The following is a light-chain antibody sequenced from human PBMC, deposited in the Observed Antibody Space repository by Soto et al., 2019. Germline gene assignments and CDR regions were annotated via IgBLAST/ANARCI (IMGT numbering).Light chain of an antibody. Sequence: QLVLTQSPSASASLGASVKLTCTLNSGHSSYAIAWHQQQPEKGPRYLMRLNSDGSHSKGDGIPDRFSGSSSGAERYLTISSLQSADEADYYCQTWGTGIVVFGGGTKLTVL. CDR2: LNSDGSH. CDR1: SGHSSYA. J-gene: IGLJ2*01. V-gene: IGLV4-69*01. CDR3: QTWGTGIVV.